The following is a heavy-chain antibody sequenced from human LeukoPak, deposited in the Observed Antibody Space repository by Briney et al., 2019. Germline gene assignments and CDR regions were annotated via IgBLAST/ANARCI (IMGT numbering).Heavy chain of an antibody. CDR2: IIPILGIA. CDR1: GGTFSSYA. J-gene: IGHJ5*02. V-gene: IGHV1-69*04. CDR3: ARDSGDYDILTGYSYNWFDP. Sequence: SVKVSCKASGGTFSSYAISWVRQAPGQGLEWMGRIIPILGIANYAQKFQGRVTIIANKSTSTAYMELSSLRSEDTAVYYCARDSGDYDILTGYSYNWFDPWGQGTLVTVSS. D-gene: IGHD3-9*01.